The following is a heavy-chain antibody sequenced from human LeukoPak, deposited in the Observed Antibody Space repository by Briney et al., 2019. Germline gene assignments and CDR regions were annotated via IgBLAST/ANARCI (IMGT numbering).Heavy chain of an antibody. CDR2: IKADGTEK. CDR1: GISHNGCP. CDR3: ARSIAMIPEDY. J-gene: IGHJ4*02. V-gene: IGHV3-7*04. Sequence: GGSLRLSCGCSGISHNGCPMRLILQTPTKEMDKVAYIKADGTEKYYLDSVRGRFTISRDSAKNSLFLQMDSLGTDDTAVYYCARSIAMIPEDYWGPGTLVTVSS. D-gene: IGHD3-22*01.